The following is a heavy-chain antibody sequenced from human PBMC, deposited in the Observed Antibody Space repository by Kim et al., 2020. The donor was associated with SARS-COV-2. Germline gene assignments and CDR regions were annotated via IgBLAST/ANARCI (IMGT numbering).Heavy chain of an antibody. CDR3: AREILYCSGGRCYGGWFDP. D-gene: IGHD2-15*01. J-gene: IGHJ5*02. CDR1: GGSISSYY. Sequence: SETLSLTCTVSGGSISSYYWSWIRQPPGKGLEWIGYIYYSGSTNYNPSLKSRVTISVDTSKNQFSLMLSSVTAADTAVYYCAREILYCSGGRCYGGWFDPWGQGTLVTVSS. V-gene: IGHV4-59*01. CDR2: IYYSGST.